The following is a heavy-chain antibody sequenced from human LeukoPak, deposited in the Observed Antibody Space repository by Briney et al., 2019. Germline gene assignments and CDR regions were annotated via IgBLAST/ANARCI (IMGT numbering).Heavy chain of an antibody. V-gene: IGHV3-23*01. J-gene: IGHJ4*02. D-gene: IGHD6-19*01. CDR2: ISDSGGST. CDR1: GFTFSNYA. Sequence: GGSLRLSCAASGFTFSNYAMSWVRQAPGKGLEWVSAISDSGGSTYYADSVKGRFTISRDNSKNTLDLQMNSLRAEDTAVYFCAKNRLAFDYWGQGTLVTVSS. CDR3: AKNRLAFDY.